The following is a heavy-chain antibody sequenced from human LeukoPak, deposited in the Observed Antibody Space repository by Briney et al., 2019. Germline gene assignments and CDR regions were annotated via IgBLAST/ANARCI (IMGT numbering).Heavy chain of an antibody. CDR2: VYTSGST. D-gene: IGHD2-15*01. CDR3: ARDGVNCSGGSCYQYFDY. CDR1: GGSISSGGYS. V-gene: IGHV4-61*08. Sequence: SETLCHTCAVSGGSISSGGYSWSWIRQPPGKGLEWIGRVYTSGSTNDNPSLKSRVTMSVDTSKNQFSLRLSSVTAADTAVYYCARDGVNCSGGSCYQYFDYWGQGTLVTVSS. J-gene: IGHJ4*02.